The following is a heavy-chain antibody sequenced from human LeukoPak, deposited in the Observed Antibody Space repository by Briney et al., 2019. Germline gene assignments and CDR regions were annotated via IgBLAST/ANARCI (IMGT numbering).Heavy chain of an antibody. CDR1: GFSLSTSGTR. Sequence: SGPALVKPTQPLTLTCTFSGFSLSTSGTRVSWIRQPPGKALEWLARIDWDDDKFYSTSLKTRLTISKDTSKNQVVLTMTNMDPVDTATYYCARSVRGQNDYWGQGTLVTVSS. J-gene: IGHJ4*02. V-gene: IGHV2-70*04. CDR2: IDWDDDK. CDR3: ARSVRGQNDY. D-gene: IGHD3-10*01.